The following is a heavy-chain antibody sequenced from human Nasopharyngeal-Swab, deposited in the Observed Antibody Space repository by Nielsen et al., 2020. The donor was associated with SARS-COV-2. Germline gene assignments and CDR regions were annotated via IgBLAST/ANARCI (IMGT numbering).Heavy chain of an antibody. Sequence: GESLKISCAASGFTFNDYSMNWVRQAPGKGLEWVSHISVDGRSTYHADSVKGRFTISRDNAKNSLYLQMNNLRAEDTAVYYCARSTNPAFGYWGQGTLVTVSS. CDR2: ISVDGRST. D-gene: IGHD3-10*01. CDR3: ARSTNPAFGY. CDR1: GFTFNDYS. J-gene: IGHJ4*02. V-gene: IGHV3-48*04.